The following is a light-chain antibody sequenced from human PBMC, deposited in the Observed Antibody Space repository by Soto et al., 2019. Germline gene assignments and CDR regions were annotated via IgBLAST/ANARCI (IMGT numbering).Light chain of an antibody. CDR1: ESVSSIY. CDR2: GAS. V-gene: IGKV3-20*01. J-gene: IGKJ4*01. CDR3: LQDYNYPLT. Sequence: EKVLKQSARALSLSPGERATLSCRASESVSSIYVAWYQQKPGQAPTLLIYGASKRATGIPDRFSGSGSGTDFTLTISSLQPEDFATYYCLQDYNYPLTFGGGTKVDIK.